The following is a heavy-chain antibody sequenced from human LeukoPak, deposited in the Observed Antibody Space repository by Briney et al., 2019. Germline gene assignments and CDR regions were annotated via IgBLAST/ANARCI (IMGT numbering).Heavy chain of an antibody. Sequence: PSETPSLTCTVSGGSISSYYWSWIRQPPGKGLEWIGYIYNSGSSNYNLSLKSRVTMSVDTSKNQSSLKLSSVTAADTAVYYCARDHSGRDWFDPRGQGTLVTVSS. J-gene: IGHJ5*02. CDR3: ARDHSGRDWFDP. CDR1: GGSISSYY. V-gene: IGHV4-59*12. CDR2: IYNSGSS. D-gene: IGHD6-13*01.